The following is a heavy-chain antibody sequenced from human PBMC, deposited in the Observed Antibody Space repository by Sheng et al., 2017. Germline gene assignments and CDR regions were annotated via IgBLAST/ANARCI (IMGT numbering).Heavy chain of an antibody. CDR3: ARDHLLSSSWYSGHMIPPPNYYYYGMDV. J-gene: IGHJ6*02. CDR2: IIPIFGTA. CDR1: GGTFSSYA. Sequence: QVQLVQSGAEVKKPGSSVKVSCKASGGTFSSYAISWVRQAPGQGLEWMGGIIPIFGTANYAQKFQGRVTITADESTSTAYMELSSLRSEDTAVYYCARDHLLSSSWYSGHMIPPPNYYYYGMDVWDQGP. D-gene: IGHD6-13*01. V-gene: IGHV1-69*01.